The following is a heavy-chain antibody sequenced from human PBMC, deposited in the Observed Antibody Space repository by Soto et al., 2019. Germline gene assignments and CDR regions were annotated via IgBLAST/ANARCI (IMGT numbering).Heavy chain of an antibody. J-gene: IGHJ4*02. CDR2: INAANGDT. V-gene: IGHV1-3*01. Sequence: GASVKVSCKTSGYTFNKYPMHWVRQAPGQGLEWMGWINAANGDTGYSQKFQGRVTLTRDTSANTAYMELSSLRSEDTAVYYCARKHNYGTAIYSFDYWGQGILVTVSS. CDR3: ARKHNYGTAIYSFDY. CDR1: GYTFNKYP. D-gene: IGHD3-10*01.